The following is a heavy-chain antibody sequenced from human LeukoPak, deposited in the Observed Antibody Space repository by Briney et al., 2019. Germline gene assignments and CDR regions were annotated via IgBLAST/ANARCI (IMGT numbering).Heavy chain of an antibody. CDR3: AKGGTGDCSRTSCLYYFDY. V-gene: IGHV3-23*01. D-gene: IGHD2-2*01. CDR1: GFTFSSYA. J-gene: IGHJ4*02. CDR2: ISGSGDST. Sequence: GGSLRLSCAASGFTFSSYAMNWVRQAPGKGLEWVSTISGSGDSTYYADSVKGRFTISRDNSKNTLHLQMNSLRAEDTAAYYCAKGGTGDCSRTSCLYYFDYWGRGTLVTVSS.